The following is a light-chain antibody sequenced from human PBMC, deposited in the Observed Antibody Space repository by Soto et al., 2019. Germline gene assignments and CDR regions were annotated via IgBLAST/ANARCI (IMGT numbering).Light chain of an antibody. Sequence: QSVLTQPVSVSGSPGQSITICCTGTSSDHGSYDLVSLYQQHPGKAPKPMVYEVTKRPAGVSNCFSGSKSGNTASLIISGLQAVDEADYSCSSYARSGTFYVLGSGTRVTVL. CDR1: SSDHGSYDL. CDR2: EVT. J-gene: IGLJ1*01. V-gene: IGLV2-23*02. CDR3: SSYARSGTFYV.